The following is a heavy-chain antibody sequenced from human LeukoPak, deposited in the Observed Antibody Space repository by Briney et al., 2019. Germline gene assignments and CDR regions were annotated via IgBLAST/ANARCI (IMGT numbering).Heavy chain of an antibody. CDR3: ARDDGLNFDY. CDR1: GFTFSSYW. J-gene: IGHJ4*02. Sequence: GGSLRLSCAASGFTFSSYWMHWVRQAPGEGLVWVSRINSDGSSTNYADSVKGRFTISRDNAKSTLYLQMNSLRAEDTAVYYCARDDGLNFDYWGQGTLVTVSS. V-gene: IGHV3-74*01. CDR2: INSDGSST. D-gene: IGHD3/OR15-3a*01.